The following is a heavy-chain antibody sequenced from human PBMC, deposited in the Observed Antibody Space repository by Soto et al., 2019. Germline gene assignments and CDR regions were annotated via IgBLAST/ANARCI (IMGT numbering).Heavy chain of an antibody. V-gene: IGHV1-69*02. J-gene: IGHJ6*03. CDR2: IIPFLGIA. Sequence: ASVKVSCKASGGTFSSYTISWVRQAPGQGLEWMGSIIPFLGIANYAQKFQGRVTITADKSTSTAYMELSSLRSEDTAVYYCARSLGYCSGGSCYSGYYYCYMDVWGKGTTVTVSS. D-gene: IGHD2-15*01. CDR3: ARSLGYCSGGSCYSGYYYCYMDV. CDR1: GGTFSSYT.